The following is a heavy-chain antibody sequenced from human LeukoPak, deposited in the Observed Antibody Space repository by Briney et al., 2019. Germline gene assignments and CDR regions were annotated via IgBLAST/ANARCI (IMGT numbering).Heavy chain of an antibody. CDR1: GYTFTSYD. D-gene: IGHD1-26*01. J-gene: IGHJ4*02. CDR3: ARLYYPIYYFDY. CDR2: MNPNSGNT. V-gene: IGHV1-8*01. Sequence: ASVKVSCKASGYTFTSYDINWVRQATGQGLEWMGWMNPNSGNTGYAQKFQGRVTMTRNTSISTAYMELSSLRSEDTAVYYCARLYYPIYYFDYWGQGTLVTVSS.